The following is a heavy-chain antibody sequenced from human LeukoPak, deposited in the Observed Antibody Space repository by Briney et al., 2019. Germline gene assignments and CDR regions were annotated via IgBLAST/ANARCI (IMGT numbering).Heavy chain of an antibody. J-gene: IGHJ5*02. CDR3: ARPPGIAAAWFDP. V-gene: IGHV4-39*01. CDR1: GGSISSSSYN. D-gene: IGHD6-13*01. CDR2: FDNSGST. Sequence: PSETLSLTCTVSGGSISSSSYNWGWIRQPPGKGLEWIGSFDNSGSTYYNPSLKSRVTISVDTSKDRFSLKLTSVTAADTAVYYCARPPGIAAAWFDPWGQGTLVTVSS.